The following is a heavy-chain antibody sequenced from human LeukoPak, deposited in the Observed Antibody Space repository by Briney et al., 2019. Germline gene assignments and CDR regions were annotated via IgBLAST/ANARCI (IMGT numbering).Heavy chain of an antibody. D-gene: IGHD3-22*01. V-gene: IGHV4-39*07. CDR3: ASGGYYSYYFDY. Sequence: SETLSLTCTVSGVSISSSNSYWGWIRQPPWKGLEWIGSIYYSGNTYYNPSLKSRVTISVDTSKNQFSLKLSSVTAADTAVYYCASGGYYSYYFDYWGQGTLVTVSS. CDR1: GVSISSSNSY. CDR2: IYYSGNT. J-gene: IGHJ4*02.